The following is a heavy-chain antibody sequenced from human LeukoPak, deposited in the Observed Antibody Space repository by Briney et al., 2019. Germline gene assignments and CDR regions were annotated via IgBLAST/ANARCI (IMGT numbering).Heavy chain of an antibody. D-gene: IGHD3-22*01. V-gene: IGHV3-11*04. J-gene: IGHJ4*02. CDR1: GFTFSDYY. CDR2: ISSSGSTT. Sequence: GGSLRLSCAASGFTFSDYYMSWIRQAPGKGLEWVSYISSSGSTTYYADSVKGRFTISRDNSKNTLYLQMNSLRAEDTAVYYCARDRDYYDSSGYLDYWGQGTLVTVSS. CDR3: ARDRDYYDSSGYLDY.